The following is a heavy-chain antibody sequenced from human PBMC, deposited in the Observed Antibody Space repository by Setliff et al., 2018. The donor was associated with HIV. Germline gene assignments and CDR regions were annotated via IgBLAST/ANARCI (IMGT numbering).Heavy chain of an antibody. CDR1: GGTFSSNA. J-gene: IGHJ3*01. V-gene: IGHV1-69*10. Sequence: ASVKVSCKSSGGTFSSNAISWVRQAPGHGLEWIGGIIPILGITHYSQKFQDRVTITRDESTRTAYLEVNNLGSEDTAIYYCARDRGGSYADACDVWGQGTMVTVSS. CDR2: IIPILGIT. CDR3: ARDRGGSYADACDV. D-gene: IGHD1-26*01.